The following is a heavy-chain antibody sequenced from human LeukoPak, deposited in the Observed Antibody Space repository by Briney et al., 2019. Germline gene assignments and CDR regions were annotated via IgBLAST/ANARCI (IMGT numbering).Heavy chain of an antibody. CDR2: VNPNSGNT. CDR3: ARIRDGYNDAYDI. Sequence: ASVKVSCKTSGYTFTSYDLNWVRQATGQGLEWMGWVNPNSGNTGYAQKFQGRVTMTRDTSASTVYMELSSLRSEDTAIYYCARIRDGYNDAYDIWGQGTVVTVPS. CDR1: GYTFTSYD. J-gene: IGHJ3*02. D-gene: IGHD5-24*01. V-gene: IGHV1-8*01.